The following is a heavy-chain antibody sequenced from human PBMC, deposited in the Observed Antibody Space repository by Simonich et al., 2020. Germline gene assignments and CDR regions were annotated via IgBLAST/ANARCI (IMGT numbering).Heavy chain of an antibody. D-gene: IGHD3-3*01. Sequence: QVQLVQSGAEVKKPGASVKVSCKASGYTFTGYYMHWVRQAPGQGLEGRGWINPNSGGTNYEQKFQGRVTMTRDTSISTAYMELSRLRSDDTAVYYCARGGVQYYYYYMDVWGKGTTVTVSS. CDR1: GYTFTGYY. CDR2: INPNSGGT. V-gene: IGHV1-2*02. CDR3: ARGGVQYYYYYMDV. J-gene: IGHJ6*03.